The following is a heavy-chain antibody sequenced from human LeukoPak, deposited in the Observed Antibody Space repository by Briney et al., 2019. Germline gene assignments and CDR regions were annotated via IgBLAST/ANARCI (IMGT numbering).Heavy chain of an antibody. Sequence: ASVTVSCKASGYTFTSYYMHWVRQAPGQGLEWMGIINPSGGSTSYAQKFQGRVTMTRDTSTSTVYMELSSLRSEDTAVYYCARDFPDPLGGYNWVAYWGQGTLVTVSS. CDR3: ARDFPDPLGGYNWVAY. J-gene: IGHJ4*02. D-gene: IGHD5-24*01. CDR1: GYTFTSYY. V-gene: IGHV1-46*01. CDR2: INPSGGST.